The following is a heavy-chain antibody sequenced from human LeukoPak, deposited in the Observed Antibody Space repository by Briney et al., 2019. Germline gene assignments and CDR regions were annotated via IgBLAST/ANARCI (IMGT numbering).Heavy chain of an antibody. V-gene: IGHV3-21*01. CDR2: IGGSSSYI. Sequence: GGSLRLSCAASGFSFSPYSMSWVRQAPGKGLEWVSTIGGSSSYIYYADSARGRFTISRDNAKNSLYLLLNSLRAEDTAIYYCARGLSSGWYALGYWGQGTLVTVSS. CDR3: ARGLSSGWYALGY. J-gene: IGHJ4*02. CDR1: GFSFSPYS. D-gene: IGHD6-19*01.